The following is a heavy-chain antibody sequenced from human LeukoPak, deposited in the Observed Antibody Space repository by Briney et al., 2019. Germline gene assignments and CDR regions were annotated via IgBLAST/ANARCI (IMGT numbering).Heavy chain of an antibody. CDR1: GGSISSYY. Sequence: SETLSLTCTVSGGSISSYYWSWIRQPPGKNLEWLGSVYYTGSTHNNPSLKSRVTISVDTSKNQFSLNLSSVTAADTAVYYCARQEIGLRSFDPWGQGTLVTVSS. D-gene: IGHD3/OR15-3a*01. CDR2: VYYTGST. CDR3: ARQEIGLRSFDP. V-gene: IGHV4-59*04. J-gene: IGHJ5*02.